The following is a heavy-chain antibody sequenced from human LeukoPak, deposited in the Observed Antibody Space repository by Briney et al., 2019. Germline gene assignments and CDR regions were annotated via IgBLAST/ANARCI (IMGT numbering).Heavy chain of an antibody. CDR1: GGSFSGYY. J-gene: IGHJ4*02. CDR3: ARRIYDLWSGYKRHFDY. Sequence: SETLSLTCAVYGGSFSGYYWSWIRQPPGKGLEWIGEINHSGSTNCNPSLKSRVTISVDTSKNQFSLKLSSVTAADTAVYYCARRIYDLWSGYKRHFDYWGQGTLVTVSS. CDR2: INHSGST. V-gene: IGHV4-34*01. D-gene: IGHD3-3*01.